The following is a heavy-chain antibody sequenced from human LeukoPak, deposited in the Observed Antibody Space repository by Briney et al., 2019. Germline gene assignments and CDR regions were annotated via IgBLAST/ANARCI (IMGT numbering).Heavy chain of an antibody. CDR1: GYTFTSYA. CDR3: ARDGSPAAASYYYYYMDV. D-gene: IGHD2-15*01. Sequence: ASVKVSCKASGYTFTSYAMHWVRQAPGQRLEWMGWINAGNGNTKYSQEFQGRVTITRDTSASTAYMELSSLRSEDMAVYYCARDGSPAAASYYYYYMDVWGKGTTVTVSS. V-gene: IGHV1-3*03. J-gene: IGHJ6*03. CDR2: INAGNGNT.